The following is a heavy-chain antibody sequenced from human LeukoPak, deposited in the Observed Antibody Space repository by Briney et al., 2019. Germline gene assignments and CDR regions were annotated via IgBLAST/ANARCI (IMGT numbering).Heavy chain of an antibody. J-gene: IGHJ4*02. V-gene: IGHV4-61*09. D-gene: IGHD3-22*01. CDR3: ARGNYYDSRWYFGY. CDR2: IYTSGST. CDR1: GGSISSGTYY. Sequence: SETLSLTCTVSGGSISSGTYYWSWIRQPAGTGLEWIGHIYTSGSTNYNPSLKSRVTISVDTSKNQFSLKLSSVTAADTAVYYCARGNYYDSRWYFGYWGQGTLVTVSS.